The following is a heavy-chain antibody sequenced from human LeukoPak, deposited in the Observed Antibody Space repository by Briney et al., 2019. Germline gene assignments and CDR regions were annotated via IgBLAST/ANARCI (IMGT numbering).Heavy chain of an antibody. J-gene: IGHJ1*01. D-gene: IGHD5-18*01. Sequence: SETLSLTCAVYGGSFSGYYWSWIRQPPGQGLEWMGEINHSGSTNYNPSLKSRVTISVDTSKTQFSLKLSSVTAADTAVYYCARDSPYIIGRPPQYFQHWGQGTLVSVSS. CDR3: ARDSPYIIGRPPQYFQH. V-gene: IGHV4-34*01. CDR1: GGSFSGYY. CDR2: INHSGST.